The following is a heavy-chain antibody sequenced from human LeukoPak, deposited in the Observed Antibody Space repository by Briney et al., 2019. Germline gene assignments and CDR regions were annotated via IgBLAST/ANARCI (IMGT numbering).Heavy chain of an antibody. V-gene: IGHV3-23*01. CDR1: GFTFSSYA. CDR3: ARAPREGYSGSYHDY. Sequence: GSLRLSCAASGFTFSSYAMSWVRQAPGKGLEWVSAISGSGGSTYYADSVKGRFTISRDNSKNTLFLQMASLRGEDTAVYYCARAPREGYSGSYHDYWGQGTLVTVSS. D-gene: IGHD1-26*01. J-gene: IGHJ4*02. CDR2: ISGSGGST.